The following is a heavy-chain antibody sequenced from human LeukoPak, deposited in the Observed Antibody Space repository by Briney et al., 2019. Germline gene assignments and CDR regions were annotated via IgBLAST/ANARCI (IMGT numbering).Heavy chain of an antibody. CDR3: ARGPKAYYFDSSGYVFDY. CDR2: IYYSGST. J-gene: IGHJ4*02. D-gene: IGHD3-22*01. V-gene: IGHV4-59*01. CDR1: GGSITSYY. Sequence: SETLSLTCAVSGGSITSYYWSWIRQPPGKGLEWIGYIYYSGSTNYNPSLESRVTISLDTPKNQFSLRLRSVTAADTAVYYCARGPKAYYFDSSGYVFDYWGQGTLVTVSS.